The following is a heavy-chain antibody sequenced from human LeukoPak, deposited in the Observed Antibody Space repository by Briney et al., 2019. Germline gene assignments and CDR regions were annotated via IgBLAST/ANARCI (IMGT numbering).Heavy chain of an antibody. Sequence: SVTVSFKASGGTFSSYAISWVRQAPGQGLEWMGRIIPILGIANYAQKFQGRVTITADESTSTAYMELSSLRSEDTAVYYCAGEIAVAGNTLYYYGMDVWGQGTTVTVSS. J-gene: IGHJ6*02. D-gene: IGHD6-19*01. V-gene: IGHV1-69*04. CDR3: AGEIAVAGNTLYYYGMDV. CDR2: IIPILGIA. CDR1: GGTFSSYA.